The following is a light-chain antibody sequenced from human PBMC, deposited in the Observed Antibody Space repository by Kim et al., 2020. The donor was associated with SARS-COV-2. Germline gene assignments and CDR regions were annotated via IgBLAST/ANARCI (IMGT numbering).Light chain of an antibody. CDR2: QDT. CDR1: ELGEKY. J-gene: IGLJ2*01. V-gene: IGLV3-1*01. Sequence: VSPGQSATITCSGDELGEKYVCWYQQKPGQPPVLVIYQDTKRPSGIPERFSGSNSGNTATLTISGAQAMDEADYFCQVWASSTVVFGGGTKLTVL. CDR3: QVWASSTVV.